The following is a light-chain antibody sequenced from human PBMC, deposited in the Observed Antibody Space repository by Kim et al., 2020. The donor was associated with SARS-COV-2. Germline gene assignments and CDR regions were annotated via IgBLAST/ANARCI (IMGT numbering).Light chain of an antibody. V-gene: IGKV1-9*01. Sequence: QLTQSLSSLSASVGDRVTITCRASQGINTYLAWYQQKPGKAPKLLIHAASTLQSGVPSRFSGTGSGTDFTLTIYSLQPEDSATYYCQQFNSHPLTFVGGTKVEIE. CDR3: QQFNSHPLT. J-gene: IGKJ4*01. CDR2: AAS. CDR1: QGINTY.